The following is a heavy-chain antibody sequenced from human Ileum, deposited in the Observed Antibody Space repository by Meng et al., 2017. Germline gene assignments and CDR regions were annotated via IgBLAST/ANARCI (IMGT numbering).Heavy chain of an antibody. Sequence: QVQLEESGGGVVHPGRSLRRSGVASGFDFSTYAMHWVRQAPGKGPEWLAVISYDGSIQYYAGSVKGRLTISRDNSKNTVFLEMNRLRVEDMAVYYCAKESPQYYSGSGSYDYWGPGTLVTVSS. J-gene: IGHJ4*02. CDR1: GFDFSTYA. V-gene: IGHV3-30-3*02. CDR2: ISYDGSIQ. D-gene: IGHD3-10*01. CDR3: AKESPQYYSGSGSYDY.